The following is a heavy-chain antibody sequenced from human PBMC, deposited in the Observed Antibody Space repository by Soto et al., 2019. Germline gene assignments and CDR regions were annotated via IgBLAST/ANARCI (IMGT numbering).Heavy chain of an antibody. CDR3: VTGLYFDY. Sequence: GRSLRLYCAGSGFTFSNAWMNWVRQAPGKGLEWVGRIKSKADGETIEYAAPVKDRFSISRDDSKDTVYLQMNSLKTEDSDVDYWVTGLYFDYWGQGTVVTVSS. V-gene: IGHV3-15*01. CDR1: GFTFSNAW. J-gene: IGHJ4*02. D-gene: IGHD2-21*02. CDR2: IKSKADGETI.